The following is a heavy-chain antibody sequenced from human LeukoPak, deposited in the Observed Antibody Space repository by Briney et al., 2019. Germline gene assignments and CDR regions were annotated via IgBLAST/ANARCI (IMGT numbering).Heavy chain of an antibody. CDR1: GGSFSGYY. CDR2: INHSGST. CDR3: ARDDCSSTSCLGSDGMDV. J-gene: IGHJ6*02. D-gene: IGHD2-2*01. V-gene: IGHV4-34*01. Sequence: SETLSLTCAVYGGSFSGYYWSWIRQPPGKGPEWIGEINHSGSTNYNPSLKSRVTMSVDTSKNQFSLKLSSVTAADTAVYYCARDDCSSTSCLGSDGMDVWGQGTTVTVSS.